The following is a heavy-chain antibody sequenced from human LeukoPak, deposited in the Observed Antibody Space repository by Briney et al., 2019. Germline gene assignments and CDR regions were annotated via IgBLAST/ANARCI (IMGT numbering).Heavy chain of an antibody. CDR2: ISTYNGNT. CDR1: GYTFTSYG. V-gene: IGHV1-18*01. J-gene: IGHJ6*03. D-gene: IGHD2-2*01. CDR3: ARDGDIVVVPAAEESTFYYYMDV. Sequence: ASVKVSCKASGYTFTSYGISWVRQAPGQGLEWMGWISTYNGNTNYAQKFQGRVTMTRDTSISTAYMELSRLRSDDTAVYYCARDGDIVVVPAAEESTFYYYMDVWGKGTTVTVSS.